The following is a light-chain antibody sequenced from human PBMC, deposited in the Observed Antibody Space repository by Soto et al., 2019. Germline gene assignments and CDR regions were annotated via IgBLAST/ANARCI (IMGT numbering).Light chain of an antibody. CDR1: QGIYDW. V-gene: IGKV1-12*01. Sequence: DIQMTQSPSSVSAYVGDRVTITCRASQGIYDWVAWYQQKPGKAPKLLISAASTLQSGVPSRFNGSGSGTDFGLTISSLQSEDFATYYCQQAFSFPFTFGPGTKVDIK. CDR3: QQAFSFPFT. J-gene: IGKJ3*01. CDR2: AAS.